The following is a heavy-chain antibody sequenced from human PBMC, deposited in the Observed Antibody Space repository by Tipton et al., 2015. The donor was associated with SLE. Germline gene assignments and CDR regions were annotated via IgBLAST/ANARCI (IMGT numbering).Heavy chain of an antibody. D-gene: IGHD2-2*01. Sequence: TLSLTCAVSGGSFSGYYWSWIRQPPGKGLEWIGEINHSGSTNYNPSLKSRVTISIDTSKNQFSLKLSSVTASDTAVYYCARAIVVVPAANRGYCYGMDVWGKGIRTTVSS. CDR1: GGSFSGYY. CDR2: INHSGST. J-gene: IGHJ6*04. V-gene: IGHV4-34*01. CDR3: ARAIVVVPAANRGYCYGMDV.